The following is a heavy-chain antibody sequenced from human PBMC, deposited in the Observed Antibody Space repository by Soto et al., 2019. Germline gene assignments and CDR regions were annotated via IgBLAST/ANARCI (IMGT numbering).Heavy chain of an antibody. J-gene: IGHJ3*02. Sequence: GASVKVSCKASGYTFTSYGISWVRQAPGQGLEWMGWISAYNGNTNYAQKLQGRVTMTTDTSTSTAYMELRSLRSDDTAVYYCARAPLDYYDSSGYYHSHLLRAFDISGQGPIVTVSS. V-gene: IGHV1-18*01. CDR2: ISAYNGNT. D-gene: IGHD3-22*01. CDR1: GYTFTSYG. CDR3: ARAPLDYYDSSGYYHSHLLRAFDI.